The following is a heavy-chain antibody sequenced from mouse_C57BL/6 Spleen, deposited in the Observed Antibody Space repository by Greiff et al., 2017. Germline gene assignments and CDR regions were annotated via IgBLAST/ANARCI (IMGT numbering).Heavy chain of an antibody. D-gene: IGHD1-3*01. CDR2: IDPETGGT. Sequence: VKLMESGAELVRPGASVTLSCKASGYTFTDYEMHWVKQTPVHGLEWIGAIDPETGGTAYNQKFKGKAILTADKSSSTAYMELRSLTSEDSAVYYCTRSGGLYYFDYWGQGTTLTVSS. V-gene: IGHV1-15*01. CDR1: GYTFTDYE. CDR3: TRSGGLYYFDY. J-gene: IGHJ2*01.